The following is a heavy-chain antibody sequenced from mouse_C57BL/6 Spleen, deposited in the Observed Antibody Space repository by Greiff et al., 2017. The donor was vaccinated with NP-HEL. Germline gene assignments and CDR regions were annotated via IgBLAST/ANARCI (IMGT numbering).Heavy chain of an antibody. D-gene: IGHD6-1*01. CDR2: INPSTGGT. CDR1: GYSFTGYY. Sequence: VQLQQSGPELVKPGASVKISCKASGYSFTGYYMNWVKQSPEKSLEWIGEINPSTGGTTYNQKFKAKATLTVDKSSSTAYMQLKSLTSEDSAVYYFARASSYYFDYWGKGTTPTVSS. CDR3: ARASSYYFDY. J-gene: IGHJ2*01. V-gene: IGHV1-42*01.